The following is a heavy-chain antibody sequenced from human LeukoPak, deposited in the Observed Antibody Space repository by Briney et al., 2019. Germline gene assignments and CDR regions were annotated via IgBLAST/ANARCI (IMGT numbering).Heavy chain of an antibody. Sequence: AETLSLTCGVYGGSLSSYYWSWIRQHPGKGLEWIGEINHSGGTNYNPSLKSRVSISVDMSNNQFSLKLSSVTAADTAVFYCVRGAYTYGYTHFYLDYWGQGTLVTVSS. J-gene: IGHJ4*02. CDR2: INHSGGT. CDR3: VRGAYTYGYTHFYLDY. CDR1: GGSLSSYY. D-gene: IGHD5-18*01. V-gene: IGHV4-34*01.